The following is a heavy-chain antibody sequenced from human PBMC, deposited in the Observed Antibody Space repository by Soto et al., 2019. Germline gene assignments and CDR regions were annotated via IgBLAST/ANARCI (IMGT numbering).Heavy chain of an antibody. CDR1: GFTFSSYS. Sequence: GGSLRLSCAASGFTFSSYSMNWVRQAPGKGLEWVSYISSSSSTIYYADSVKGRFTISRDNAKNSLYLQMNSLRDEDTAMYYCARDGVRVTGTIHPYYYYYGMDVWGQGTTVTVSS. D-gene: IGHD1-20*01. V-gene: IGHV3-48*02. J-gene: IGHJ6*02. CDR2: ISSSSSTI. CDR3: ARDGVRVTGTIHPYYYYYGMDV.